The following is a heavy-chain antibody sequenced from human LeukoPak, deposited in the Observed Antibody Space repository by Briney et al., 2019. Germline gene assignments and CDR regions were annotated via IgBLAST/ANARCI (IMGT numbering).Heavy chain of an antibody. D-gene: IGHD5-18*01. Sequence: GRSLRLSCAASGFTFSSYAMHWVRQAPGKGLEWVAVISYDGSNKYYADSVKGRFTISRDNSKNTLYLQMNSLRAEDTAVYYCARDPSPLVDTAMAYDYWGQGTLVTVSS. CDR2: ISYDGSNK. J-gene: IGHJ4*02. CDR1: GFTFSSYA. V-gene: IGHV3-30*04. CDR3: ARDPSPLVDTAMAYDY.